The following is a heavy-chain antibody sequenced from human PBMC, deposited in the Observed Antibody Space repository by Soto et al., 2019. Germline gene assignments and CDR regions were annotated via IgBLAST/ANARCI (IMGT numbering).Heavy chain of an antibody. D-gene: IGHD3-3*01. J-gene: IGHJ3*02. Sequence: QVQLQESGPGLVKPSETLSLTCTVSGGSISSYYWSWIRQPPGKGLEWIGYIYYSGSTNYNPSLNSRVTISVDTSKNQFSLKLSSVTAADTAVYYCARDRQDYDFWSHHAFDIWGQGTMVTVSS. CDR1: GGSISSYY. CDR3: ARDRQDYDFWSHHAFDI. V-gene: IGHV4-59*01. CDR2: IYYSGST.